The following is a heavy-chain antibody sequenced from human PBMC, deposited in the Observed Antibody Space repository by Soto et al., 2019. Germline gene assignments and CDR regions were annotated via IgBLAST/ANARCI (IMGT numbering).Heavy chain of an antibody. V-gene: IGHV3-33*01. CDR1: GFTFSSYG. D-gene: IGHD4-17*01. Sequence: QVQLVESGGGVVQPGRSLRLSCAASGFTFSSYGMHWVRQAPGKGLEWVAVIWYDGSNKYYADSVKGRFTISRDNSKNARYLQMNSLRAEDMAVYYCARDIDYGGTSAIAYWGQGTLVTVSS. J-gene: IGHJ4*02. CDR2: IWYDGSNK. CDR3: ARDIDYGGTSAIAY.